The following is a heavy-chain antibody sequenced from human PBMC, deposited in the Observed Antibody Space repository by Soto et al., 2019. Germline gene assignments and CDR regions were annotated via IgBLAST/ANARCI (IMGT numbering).Heavy chain of an antibody. D-gene: IGHD2-2*02. CDR1: GFTFDDYA. V-gene: IGHV3-9*01. CDR3: AKAAVLGPAAIVAFDI. J-gene: IGHJ3*02. Sequence: EVQLVESGGGLVQPGRSLRLSCAASGFTFDDYAVHWVRQAPGKGLEWVSGISWNSGSIGYADSVKGRFTISRDNAKNSLYLQMNSLRAEDTALYYCAKAAVLGPAAIVAFDIWGQGTMVTVSS. CDR2: ISWNSGSI.